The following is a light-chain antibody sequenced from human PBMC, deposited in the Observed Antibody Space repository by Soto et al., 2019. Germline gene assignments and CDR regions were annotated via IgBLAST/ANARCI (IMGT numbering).Light chain of an antibody. V-gene: IGKV1-5*03. CDR3: QQHYTYST. Sequence: DIQMTQSPSTLSASVGDRVTITCRASQSISNWLAWYQQKPGKAPKLLIYKASTSENGVPSRFSGSGSGTEFTLTTSSLQPDDFATYYCQQHYTYSTFGGGTKVEIK. J-gene: IGKJ4*01. CDR1: QSISNW. CDR2: KAS.